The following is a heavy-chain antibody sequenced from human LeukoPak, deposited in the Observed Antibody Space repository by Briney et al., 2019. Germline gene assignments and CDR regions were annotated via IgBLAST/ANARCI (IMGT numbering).Heavy chain of an antibody. CDR1: GFTFSDYY. CDR2: IDPSGDTI. D-gene: IGHD2/OR15-2a*01. Sequence: GGSLRLSCVASGFTFSDYYMSWIRQSPEKGLERVSYIDPSGDTISYADSVKGRFTISRDNAKNSLYLRMNALRAADTAVYYCARYRGQNTAWPYFFDYGGQGTLST. CDR3: ARYRGQNTAWPYFFDY. V-gene: IGHV3-11*04. J-gene: IGHJ4*02.